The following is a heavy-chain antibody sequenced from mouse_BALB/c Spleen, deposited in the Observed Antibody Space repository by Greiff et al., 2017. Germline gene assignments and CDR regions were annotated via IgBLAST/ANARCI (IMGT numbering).Heavy chain of an antibody. D-gene: IGHD2-1*01. Sequence: DVKLVESGPGLVKPSQSLSLTCTVTGYSITSDYAWNWIRQFPGNKLEWMGYISYSGSTSYNPSLKSRISITRDTSKNQFCLQLNSVTTEDTATYYCARYGNYAMDYWGQGTSVTVSS. CDR2: ISYSGST. J-gene: IGHJ4*01. V-gene: IGHV3-2*02. CDR1: GYSITSDYA. CDR3: ARYGNYAMDY.